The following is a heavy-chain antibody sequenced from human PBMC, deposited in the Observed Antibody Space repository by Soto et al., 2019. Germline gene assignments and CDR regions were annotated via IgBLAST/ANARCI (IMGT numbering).Heavy chain of an antibody. CDR2: FDPEDGET. CDR3: ATDHGYTFAFDI. CDR1: GYTLTELS. Sequence: ASVKFSCKVSGYTLTELSMHWVRQAPGKGLEWMGGFDPEDGETIYAQKFQGRVTMTEDTSTDTAYMELSSLRSEDTAGYYCATDHGYTFAFDIWGQGTMVTVSS. D-gene: IGHD6-13*01. V-gene: IGHV1-24*01. J-gene: IGHJ3*02.